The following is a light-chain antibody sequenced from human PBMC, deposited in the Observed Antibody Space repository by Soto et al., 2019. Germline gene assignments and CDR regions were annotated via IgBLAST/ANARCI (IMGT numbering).Light chain of an antibody. V-gene: IGKV3-20*01. Sequence: EIVLTQSPGTLSLSPGEGATLSCRASQSITSNYLAWYQQRPGQAPRLLIYGASTSAAGVPDRLSGSGSGRYSALNTRSLEPQNFALYYGQHYGRSPLLYSFSQGTKLGI. CDR3: QHYGRSPLLYS. J-gene: IGKJ2*01. CDR2: GAS. CDR1: QSITSNY.